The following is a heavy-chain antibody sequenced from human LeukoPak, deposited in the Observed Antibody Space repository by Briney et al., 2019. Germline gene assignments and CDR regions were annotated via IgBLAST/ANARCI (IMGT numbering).Heavy chain of an antibody. CDR2: IYTSGST. CDR3: ARSVYYYDSSGYYWGSRIYYFDY. V-gene: IGHV4-4*07. D-gene: IGHD3-22*01. J-gene: IGHJ4*02. CDR1: GGSISSYY. Sequence: SETLSLTCTVPGGSISSYYWSWIRQPAGKGLEWIGRIYTSGSTNYNPSLKSRVTMSVDTSKNQFSLKLSSVTAADTAVYYCARSVYYYDSSGYYWGSRIYYFDYWGQGTLVTVSS.